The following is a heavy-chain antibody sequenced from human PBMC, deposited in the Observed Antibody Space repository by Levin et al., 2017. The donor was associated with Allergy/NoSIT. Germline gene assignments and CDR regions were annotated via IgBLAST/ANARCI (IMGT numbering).Heavy chain of an antibody. Sequence: PGGSLRLSCAASGFTFSSYSMNWVRQAPGKGLEWVSSISSSSSYIYYADSVKGRFTISRDNAKNSLYLQMNSLRAEDTAVYYCARDPEYSSSWYGFYDDAFDIWGQGTMVTVSS. CDR1: GFTFSSYS. CDR2: ISSSSSYI. CDR3: ARDPEYSSSWYGFYDDAFDI. V-gene: IGHV3-21*01. J-gene: IGHJ3*02. D-gene: IGHD6-13*01.